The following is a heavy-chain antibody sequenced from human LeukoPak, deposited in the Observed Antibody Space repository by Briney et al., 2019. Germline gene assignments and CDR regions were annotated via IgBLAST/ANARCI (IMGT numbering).Heavy chain of an antibody. CDR2: IRSNGDTT. V-gene: IGHV3-23*01. J-gene: IGHJ4*02. D-gene: IGHD3-10*01. CDR3: AKDFWFGEHKAPLDY. Sequence: GGSLRLSCTASGFTFSSLAMTWVRQAPGKGLEWVSTIRSNGDTTYNADSVKGRFTISRDNSKNTVYLQMNSLRAEDTAVYYCAKDFWFGEHKAPLDYWGQGTLVTVSS. CDR1: GFTFSSLA.